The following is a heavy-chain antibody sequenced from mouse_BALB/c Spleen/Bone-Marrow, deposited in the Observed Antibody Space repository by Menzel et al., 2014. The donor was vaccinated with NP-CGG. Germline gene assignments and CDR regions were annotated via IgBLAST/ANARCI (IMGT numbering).Heavy chain of an antibody. CDR2: ISYSGST. CDR1: GYSITSDYA. CDR3: AKTGTRYYFDY. V-gene: IGHV3-2*02. J-gene: IGHJ2*01. Sequence: EVQLVESGPGLVKPSQSLSLTCTVTGYSITSDYAWNWIRQFPGNKLEWMGYISYSGSTSYNPSLKSRFSITRDTSKNQFFLQLNSVTTEDTATYYCAKTGTRYYFDYWGQGTTLTVSS. D-gene: IGHD4-1*01.